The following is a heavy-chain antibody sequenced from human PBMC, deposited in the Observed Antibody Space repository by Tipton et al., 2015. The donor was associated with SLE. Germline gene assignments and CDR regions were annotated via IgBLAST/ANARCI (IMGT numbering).Heavy chain of an antibody. D-gene: IGHD6-19*01. CDR2: IHHSGST. J-gene: IGHJ4*02. CDR3: ARAGAVAGPWGAYYLDY. CDR1: GYSISSGFY. V-gene: IGHV4-38-2*02. Sequence: TLSLTCSVSGYSISSGFYWGWLRQSPGKGLEWIGSIHHSGSTQYNTSLKSRVTISVDTSKNQFSLKLNSVTAADTAIFYCARAGAVAGPWGAYYLDYWGRGALVTVFS.